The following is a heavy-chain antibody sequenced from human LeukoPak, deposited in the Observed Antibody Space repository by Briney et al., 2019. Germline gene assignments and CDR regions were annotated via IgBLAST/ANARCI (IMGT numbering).Heavy chain of an antibody. V-gene: IGHV3-21*01. J-gene: IGHJ3*02. Sequence: GGPVRLSCAAWGFTFSSYSMNWARRAPGKGLEWVSSFSRSNWYIFYADSVKCRFTISRNTTKNSLYLQMHSLRAEDTAVYYCARIGDTALAYAFDIWGQGTMVTVSS. CDR1: GFTFSSYS. CDR2: FSRSNWYI. CDR3: ARIGDTALAYAFDI. D-gene: IGHD5-18*01.